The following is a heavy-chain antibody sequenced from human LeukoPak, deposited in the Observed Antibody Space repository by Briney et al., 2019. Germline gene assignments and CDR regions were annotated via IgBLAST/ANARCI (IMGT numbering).Heavy chain of an antibody. V-gene: IGHV4-4*02. Sequence: SETLSLTCAVSGGSISSSNWWSWVRQPPGKGLEWIGEIYHSGSTNYNPSLKSRVTISVDKSKNQFSLKLSSVTAADTAVYYCARVLMVRGEVPFWFDPWGQGTLVTVSS. CDR1: GGSISSSNW. D-gene: IGHD3-10*01. J-gene: IGHJ5*02. CDR3: ARVLMVRGEVPFWFDP. CDR2: IYHSGST.